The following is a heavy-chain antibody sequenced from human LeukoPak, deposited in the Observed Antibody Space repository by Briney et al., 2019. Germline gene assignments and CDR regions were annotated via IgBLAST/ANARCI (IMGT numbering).Heavy chain of an antibody. CDR1: GFSFSSYG. CDR3: AKYGPTVHSYFDY. J-gene: IGHJ4*02. Sequence: GGSLRLSCAASGFSFSSYGMHWVRQAPGKGLEWVAVISYDGSNKYYADSVKGRFTISRDNSKNTLYLQMNSLRAEDTAVYYCAKYGPTVHSYFDYWGQGTLVTVSS. D-gene: IGHD4/OR15-4a*01. V-gene: IGHV3-30*18. CDR2: ISYDGSNK.